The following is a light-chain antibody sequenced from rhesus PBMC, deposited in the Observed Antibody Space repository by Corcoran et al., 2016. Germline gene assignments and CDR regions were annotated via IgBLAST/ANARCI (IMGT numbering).Light chain of an antibody. CDR2: EVA. CDR1: SSDIGGYNR. CDR3: SSSASSNTFI. V-gene: IGLV2-13*03. J-gene: IGLJ1*01. Sequence: QAAPTQSPSVSGSPGQSVTLSRTGTSSDIGGYNRVSWYQQHPGKAPKLMIYEVAKRPSGVSDRFSGSKSGNTASLTIAGPQAEADADYYCSSSASSNTFIFGSGTRLTV.